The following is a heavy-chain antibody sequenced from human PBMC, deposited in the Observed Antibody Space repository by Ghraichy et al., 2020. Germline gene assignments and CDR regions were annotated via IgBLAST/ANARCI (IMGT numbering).Heavy chain of an antibody. J-gene: IGHJ4*02. V-gene: IGHV3-23*01. CDR2: LSPEGANT. D-gene: IGHD6-19*01. CDR3: AKCGPDGGWYELFDY. CDR1: GFTFSNNA. Sequence: GGSLRLSCAASGFTFSNNAMGWVRQAPGKGLEWVSGLSPEGANTFYVDSVKGRFTISRDNSKNSLDLQMNSLRAEDTAVYYCAKCGPDGGWYELFDYWGQGSLVTVSS.